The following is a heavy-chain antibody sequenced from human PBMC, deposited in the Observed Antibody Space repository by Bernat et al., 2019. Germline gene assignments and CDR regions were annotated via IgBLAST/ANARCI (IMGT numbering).Heavy chain of an antibody. J-gene: IGHJ6*02. CDR2: IYPDDSDT. Sequence: EVQLVQSGAEVKKPGESLKISCKGSGYSFATYWTGWARQMPGTGLAWMGIIYPDDSDTRYSPSFQGHVTISAGKSISTASLQAGSLKASDTAMYYCAGLSRCLDFWDRGTTVTVSS. CDR3: AGLSRCLDF. CDR1: GYSFATYW. D-gene: IGHD3-16*01. V-gene: IGHV5-51*03.